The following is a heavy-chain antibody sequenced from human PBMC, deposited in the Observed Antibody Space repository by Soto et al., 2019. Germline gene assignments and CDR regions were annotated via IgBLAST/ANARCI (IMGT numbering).Heavy chain of an antibody. J-gene: IGHJ5*02. CDR1: GYTFTSYG. Sequence: QVQLVQSGAEVKKPGASVKVSCKASGYTFTSYGISWVRQAPGQGLEWMGWISAYNGNTNYAQKLQGRVTMTTDTSTSTAYMELRSLRSEDTAVYYCARAGRVGLTVTTVPYWFDPWGQGTLVTVSS. CDR2: ISAYNGNT. V-gene: IGHV1-18*01. D-gene: IGHD4-17*01. CDR3: ARAGRVGLTVTTVPYWFDP.